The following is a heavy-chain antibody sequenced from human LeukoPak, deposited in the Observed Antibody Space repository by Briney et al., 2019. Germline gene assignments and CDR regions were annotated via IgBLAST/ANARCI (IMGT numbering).Heavy chain of an antibody. V-gene: IGHV4-39*07. CDR2: IYYSGST. J-gene: IGHJ4*02. CDR3: ARGGPGALYYFDY. Sequence: SETLSLTCTVSGGSISSSSYYWGWIRQPPGKGLEWIGSIYYSGSTYYNPSLKSRVTISVDTSKNQFSLKLSSVTATDTAVYHCARGGPGALYYFDYWGQGTLVTVSS. D-gene: IGHD2-2*01. CDR1: GGSISSSSYY.